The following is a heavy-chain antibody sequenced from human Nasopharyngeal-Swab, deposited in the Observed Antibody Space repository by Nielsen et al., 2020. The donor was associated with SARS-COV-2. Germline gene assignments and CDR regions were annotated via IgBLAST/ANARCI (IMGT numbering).Heavy chain of an antibody. J-gene: IGHJ4*02. CDR3: ARTHSYCSGGSCYPDTFDY. V-gene: IGHV4-59*01. D-gene: IGHD2-15*01. Sequence: GSLRLSCTVSGGSISSYYWSWIRQPPGKGLEWIGYIYYSGSTNYNPSLKSRVTISVDTSKNQFSLKLSSVTAADTAVYYCARTHSYCSGGSCYPDTFDYWGQGTLVTVSS. CDR1: GGSISSYY. CDR2: IYYSGST.